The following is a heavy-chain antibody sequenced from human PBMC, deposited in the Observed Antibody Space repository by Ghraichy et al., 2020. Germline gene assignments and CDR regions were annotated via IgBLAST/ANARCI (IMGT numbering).Heavy chain of an antibody. V-gene: IGHV4-59*01. Sequence: SETLSLTCTVSGSSIISYYWDWIRQQPGKGLEWIAYIHQSRSTKYNHSLKSLVSISLDTSKSQFSLKMSSVTAADTAVYYCARAPWIELHVDSWAQGTLFTVSA. CDR1: GSSIISYY. CDR3: ARAPWIELHVDS. J-gene: IGHJ4*02. D-gene: IGHD5-12*01. CDR2: IHQSRST.